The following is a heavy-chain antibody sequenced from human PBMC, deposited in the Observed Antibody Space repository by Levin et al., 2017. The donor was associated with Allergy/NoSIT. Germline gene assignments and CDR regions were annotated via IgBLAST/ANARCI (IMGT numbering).Heavy chain of an antibody. CDR2: IYYTGST. V-gene: IGHV4-59*01. Sequence: SETLSLTCTVSGGSISSYYWSWIRQPPGKGLEWIGYIYYTGSTNYNPSLKSRVTISVDTSKNQFSLKLSSVTAADTAMYYCARHYGSGRPYFDYWGQGTLVTVSS. CDR1: GGSISSYY. D-gene: IGHD3-10*01. J-gene: IGHJ4*02. CDR3: ARHYGSGRPYFDY.